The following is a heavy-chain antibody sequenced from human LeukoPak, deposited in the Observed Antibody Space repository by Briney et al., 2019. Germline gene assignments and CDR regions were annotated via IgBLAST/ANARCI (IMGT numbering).Heavy chain of an antibody. J-gene: IGHJ5*02. V-gene: IGHV3-23*01. CDR2: ISGSGGST. D-gene: IGHD6-6*01. Sequence: GGSLRLSCAASGFTFSSYAMSWVRQAPGKGLEWVSAISGSGGSTYYADSVKGRFTISRDNSKNTLYLQMNSLRVEDTAVYYCAKAVPTIAARLCWFDPWGQGTLVTVSS. CDR1: GFTFSSYA. CDR3: AKAVPTIAARLCWFDP.